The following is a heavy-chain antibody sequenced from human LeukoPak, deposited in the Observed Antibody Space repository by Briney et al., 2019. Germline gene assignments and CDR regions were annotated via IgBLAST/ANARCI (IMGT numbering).Heavy chain of an antibody. J-gene: IGHJ4*02. CDR2: ISYDGSNK. D-gene: IGHD6-19*01. CDR3: AKDRGWYGRGGHDY. V-gene: IGHV3-30*18. CDR1: GFTFSSYG. Sequence: PGGSLRLSCAASGFTFSSYGMHWVRQAPGKGLEWVAVISYDGSNKYYADSVKGRFTISRDNSKNTLYLQMNSLRAEDTAVYYCAKDRGWYGRGGHDYWGQGTLVTVSS.